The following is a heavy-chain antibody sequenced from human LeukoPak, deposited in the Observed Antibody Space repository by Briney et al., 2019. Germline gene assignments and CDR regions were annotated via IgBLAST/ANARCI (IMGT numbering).Heavy chain of an antibody. CDR1: GYTFTGYY. J-gene: IGHJ5*02. V-gene: IGHV1-2*02. Sequence: GASVKVSCKASGYTFTGYYMHWVRQAPGQGLEWMGWINPNSGGTNYAQKFQGRVTMTRDTSISTAYMELSRLRSDDTAVYYCARAMVVPAANRFGWFDPRGQGTLVTVSS. CDR2: INPNSGGT. CDR3: ARAMVVPAANRFGWFDP. D-gene: IGHD2-2*01.